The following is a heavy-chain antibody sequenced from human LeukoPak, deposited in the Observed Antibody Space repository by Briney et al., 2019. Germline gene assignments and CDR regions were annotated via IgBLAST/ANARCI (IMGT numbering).Heavy chain of an antibody. Sequence: SVKVSFKFWGGSFRGYGFPWVRQAPGQGREGMGGISPVFGKATYAQKFKGRVTLTSEESTSTAYMEVSSLRHEETAIYCCAGEAVHDSGGYYPSLDYWGEGTLVTVSS. V-gene: IGHV1-69*13. CDR3: AGEAVHDSGGYYPSLDY. CDR1: GGSFRGYG. J-gene: IGHJ4*02. CDR2: ISPVFGKA. D-gene: IGHD3-22*01.